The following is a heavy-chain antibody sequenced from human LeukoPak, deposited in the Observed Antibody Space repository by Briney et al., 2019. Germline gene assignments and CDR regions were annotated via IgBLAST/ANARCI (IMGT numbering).Heavy chain of an antibody. CDR1: GFTFSSYG. J-gene: IGHJ4*02. Sequence: GRSLRLSCAASGFTFSSYGMHWVRQAPGKGLEWVAVIWYDGSNKYYADSVKDRFTISRDNSKNTLYLQMNSLRAEDTAVYYCVRDDILTGARGLDYWGQGTLVTVSS. V-gene: IGHV3-33*01. D-gene: IGHD3-9*01. CDR2: IWYDGSNK. CDR3: VRDDILTGARGLDY.